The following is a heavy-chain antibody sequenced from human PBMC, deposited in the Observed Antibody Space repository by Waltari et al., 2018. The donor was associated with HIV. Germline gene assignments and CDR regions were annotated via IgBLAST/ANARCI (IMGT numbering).Heavy chain of an antibody. Sequence: EVQLVESGGGLIQPGGSLKLSCAASGFTVSSNYMSWVRQAPGKGLEWVSVIYSGGSTYYTDSVKGRFTVSRDNSKNILFLQMNGLRAEDTAVYYCARLHYDFWSGYPYYWGQGILVTVSS. CDR1: GFTVSSNY. CDR3: ARLHYDFWSGYPYY. J-gene: IGHJ4*02. D-gene: IGHD3-3*01. CDR2: IYSGGST. V-gene: IGHV3-53*01.